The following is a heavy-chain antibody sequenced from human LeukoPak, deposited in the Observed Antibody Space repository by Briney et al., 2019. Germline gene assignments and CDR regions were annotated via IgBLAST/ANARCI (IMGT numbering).Heavy chain of an antibody. D-gene: IGHD1-26*01. CDR2: ISYDGSNK. J-gene: IGHJ4*02. Sequence: GGSLRLSCAASGFTFSSYGMHWVRQAPGKGLEWVAVISYDGSNKYYADSVKGRFTISRDNSKNTLYLQMNSLRAEDTAVYYCAKGHARWELLGGFDYWGQGTLVTVSS. CDR1: GFTFSSYG. V-gene: IGHV3-30*18. CDR3: AKGHARWELLGGFDY.